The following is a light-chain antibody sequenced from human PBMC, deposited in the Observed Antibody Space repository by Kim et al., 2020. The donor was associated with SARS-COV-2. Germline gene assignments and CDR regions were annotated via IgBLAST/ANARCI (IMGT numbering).Light chain of an antibody. CDR3: AAWDDSLSANV. Sequence: ELTQQPSASGTPGQRVTISCSGSSSNMGSNYVYWYQHLPGTAPKLLIHSNNQRPSGVPDRFSGSKSGTSASLAISGLRSEDEADYYCAAWDDSLSANVFGTGTKVTVL. CDR2: SNN. CDR1: SSNMGSNY. V-gene: IGLV1-47*01. J-gene: IGLJ1*01.